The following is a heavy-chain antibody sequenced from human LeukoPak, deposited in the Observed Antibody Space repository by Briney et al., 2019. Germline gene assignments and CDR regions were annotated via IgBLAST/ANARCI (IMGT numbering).Heavy chain of an antibody. CDR3: AKTSIRYSSSWYGAPFDY. CDR2: ISGSGGST. CDR1: GFTFSSYA. Sequence: PGGSLRLSCAASGFTFSSYAMSWVRQAPGKGLEWVSAISGSGGSTYYADSVKGRFTNSRDNSKNTLYLQMNSLRAEDTAVYYCAKTSIRYSSSWYGAPFDYWGQGTLVTVSS. J-gene: IGHJ4*02. V-gene: IGHV3-23*01. D-gene: IGHD6-13*01.